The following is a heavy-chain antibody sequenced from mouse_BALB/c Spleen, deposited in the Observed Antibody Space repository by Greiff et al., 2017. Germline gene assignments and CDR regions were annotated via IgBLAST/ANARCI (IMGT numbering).Heavy chain of an antibody. J-gene: IGHJ4*01. CDR1: GYSFTSYY. CDR3: ANHYCGSSLYAMDY. V-gene: IGHV1S135*01. D-gene: IGHD1-1*01. Sequence: VQLQQSGPELMKPGASVKISCKASGYSFTSYYMHWVKQSHGKSLEWIGYIDPFNGGTSYNQKFKGKATLTVDKSSSTAYMHLSSLTSEDSAVYYCANHYCGSSLYAMDYWGQGTSVTVSS. CDR2: IDPFNGGT.